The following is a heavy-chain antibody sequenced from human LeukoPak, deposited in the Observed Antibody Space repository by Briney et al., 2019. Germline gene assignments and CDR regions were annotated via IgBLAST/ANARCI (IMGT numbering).Heavy chain of an antibody. Sequence: SDTLSLTCTVSGGSITSYYWNWIRQTPEKGLEWIGYIYHSGSTNYNPSLKSRVTISIDTSKNQFSLNLNSVTAADTAVYYCARGNAFDFWGQGTVVTVSS. V-gene: IGHV4-59*07. J-gene: IGHJ3*01. CDR3: ARGNAFDF. CDR1: GGSITSYY. CDR2: IYHSGST.